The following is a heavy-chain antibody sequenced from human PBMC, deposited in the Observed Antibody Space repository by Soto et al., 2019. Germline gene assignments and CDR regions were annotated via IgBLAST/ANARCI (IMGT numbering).Heavy chain of an antibody. D-gene: IGHD2-2*01. CDR3: ARVKCSSTSCYQALNNWFDP. V-gene: IGHV4-59*01. CDR1: GGSISSYY. J-gene: IGHJ5*02. Sequence: SETLSLTCTVSGGSISSYYWSWIRQPPGKGLEWIGYIYYSGSTNYNPSLKSRVTISVDTSKNQFSLKLSSVTAADTAVYYCARVKCSSTSCYQALNNWFDPWGQGTLVTVSS. CDR2: IYYSGST.